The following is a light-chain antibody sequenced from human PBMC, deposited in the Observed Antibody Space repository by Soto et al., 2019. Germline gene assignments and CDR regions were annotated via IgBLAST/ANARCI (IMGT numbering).Light chain of an antibody. CDR2: GNI. CDR1: SSNIGAGYD. Sequence: QSVLTQPPSVSGAPGQRVTISCTGSSSNIGAGYDVHWYQQRPGTAPKLLIFGNINRPSGVPDRFSGSKSGTSASLAITGLQAEDEGDYYCCLYIGATTYVFGTGTKVTVL. J-gene: IGLJ1*01. CDR3: CLYIGATTYV. V-gene: IGLV1-40*01.